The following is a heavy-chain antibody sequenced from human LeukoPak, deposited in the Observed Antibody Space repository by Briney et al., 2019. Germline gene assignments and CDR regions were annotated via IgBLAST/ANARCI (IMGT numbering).Heavy chain of an antibody. CDR2: ISSSSSYI. D-gene: IGHD6-13*01. J-gene: IGHJ5*02. V-gene: IGHV3-21*01. CDR3: AREESSSWYGGDWFDP. Sequence: GGSLRLSCAASGFTFSSYAMNWVRQAPGKGLEWVSSISSSSSYIYYADSVKGRFTISRDNAKNSLYLQMNSLRAEDTAVYYCAREESSSWYGGDWFDPWGQGTLVTVSS. CDR1: GFTFSSYA.